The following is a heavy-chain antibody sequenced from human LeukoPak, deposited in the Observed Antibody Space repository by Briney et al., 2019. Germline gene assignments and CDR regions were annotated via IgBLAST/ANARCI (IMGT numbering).Heavy chain of an antibody. J-gene: IGHJ4*02. CDR2: INHSGST. D-gene: IGHD6-13*01. CDR1: GGSFSGYY. V-gene: IGHV4-34*01. CDR3: ARLVSGYSSSWYVDY. Sequence: SETLSLTCAVYGGSFSGYYWSWIRRPPGKGLEWIGEINHSGSTNYNPSLKSRVTISVDTSKNQFSLKLSSVTAADTAVYYCARLVSGYSSSWYVDYWGQGTLVTVSS.